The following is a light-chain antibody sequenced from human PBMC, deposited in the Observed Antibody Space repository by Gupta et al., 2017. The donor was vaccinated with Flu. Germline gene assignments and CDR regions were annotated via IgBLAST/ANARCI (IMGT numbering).Light chain of an antibody. V-gene: IGKV4-1*01. CDR3: QEEVRTAYT. CDR2: WAS. J-gene: IGKJ2*01. Sequence: SLGERATINCKSSHTGFLGANNRDYLVRYQQIPGQPPKVIIYWASTRESRVRDRFSGCGSGRNFTLSVIRLQAEDVAVYYCQEEVRTAYTFGQGTRLEVK. CDR1: HTGFLGANNRDY.